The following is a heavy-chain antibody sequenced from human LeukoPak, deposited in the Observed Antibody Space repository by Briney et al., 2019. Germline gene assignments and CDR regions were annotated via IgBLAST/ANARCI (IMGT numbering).Heavy chain of an antibody. CDR1: GFTFSSYA. D-gene: IGHD5-12*01. J-gene: IGHJ4*02. V-gene: IGHV3-23*01. CDR2: ISGSGGST. CDR3: AKYVSGYVPPDY. Sequence: RTGGSLRLSCAASGFTFSSYAMSWVRKAPGKGLEWVSAISGSGGSTYYADSVKGRFTISRDNSKNTLYLQMNSLRAEDTAVYYCAKYVSGYVPPDYWGQGTLVTVSS.